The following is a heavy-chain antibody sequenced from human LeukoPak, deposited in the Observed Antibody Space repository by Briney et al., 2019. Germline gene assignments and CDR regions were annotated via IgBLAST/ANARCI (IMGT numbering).Heavy chain of an antibody. D-gene: IGHD3-10*01. CDR1: GYTFTSYD. CDR3: ARGSNYGSGSYLLFDY. J-gene: IGHJ4*02. V-gene: IGHV1-8*01. CDR2: MNPNSGNT. Sequence: ASVKVSRTASGYTFTSYDINWVRQATGQGREWMGWMNPNSGNTGYAQKFQGRVTMTRNTSISTAYMELSSLRSEDTAVYYCARGSNYGSGSYLLFDYWGQGTLVTVSS.